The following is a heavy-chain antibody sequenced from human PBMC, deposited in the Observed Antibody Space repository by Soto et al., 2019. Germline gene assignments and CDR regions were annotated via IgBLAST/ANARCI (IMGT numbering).Heavy chain of an antibody. CDR3: PRERGIGASPDNYVDV. J-gene: IGHJ6*03. V-gene: IGHV3-21*01. CDR2: ISSRSSYI. D-gene: IGHD6-13*01. CDR1: GFTLSRYT. Sequence: EVQLVESGGGLVKPGGSLRLSCAASGFTLSRYTMNWVRQAPGKGLEWVSSISSRSSYIHYADSVKGRFTISRDNAKNSLYLQMNILRAEDTAVYYCPRERGIGASPDNYVDVWGKGTTVTVSS.